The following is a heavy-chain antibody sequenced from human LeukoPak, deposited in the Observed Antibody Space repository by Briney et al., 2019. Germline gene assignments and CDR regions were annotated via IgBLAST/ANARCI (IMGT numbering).Heavy chain of an antibody. V-gene: IGHV4-59*12. CDR3: ARVWAGLNYDILTGYYADSPFDY. Sequence: PSETLSLTCTVSGGSISSYYWSWIRQPPGKGLEWIGYIYYSGSTNYNPSLKSRVTISVDTSKNQFSLKLSSVTAADTAVYYCARVWAGLNYDILTGYYADSPFDYWGQGTLVTVSS. CDR1: GGSISSYY. J-gene: IGHJ4*02. D-gene: IGHD3-9*01. CDR2: IYYSGST.